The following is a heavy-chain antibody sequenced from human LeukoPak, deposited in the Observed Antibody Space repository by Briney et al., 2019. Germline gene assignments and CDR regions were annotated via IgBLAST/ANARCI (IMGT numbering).Heavy chain of an antibody. J-gene: IGHJ5*02. V-gene: IGHV1-18*01. Sequence: SVKVSCKASGYTFTSYGISWVRQAPGQGLEWMGWISAYNGNTNYAQKLQGRVTMTTDTSTSTAYMELRSLRSDDTAVYYCASVKGSYGNNWFDPWGQGTLVTVSS. CDR3: ASVKGSYGNNWFDP. CDR1: GYTFTSYG. CDR2: ISAYNGNT. D-gene: IGHD1-26*01.